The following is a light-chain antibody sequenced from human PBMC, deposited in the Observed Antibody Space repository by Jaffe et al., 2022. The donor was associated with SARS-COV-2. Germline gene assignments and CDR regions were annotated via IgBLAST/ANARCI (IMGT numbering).Light chain of an antibody. V-gene: IGKV3-11*01. Sequence: EIVLTQSPATLSLSPGERATLSCTASQSVGSYLAWYQQKPGQAPRLLIYDVSNRATGIPARFSGSGSGTHFTLTISSLAPEDFVLYYCQQRSAWPVTFGQGTRLEIK. CDR1: QSVGSY. CDR2: DVS. CDR3: QQRSAWPVT. J-gene: IGKJ5*01.